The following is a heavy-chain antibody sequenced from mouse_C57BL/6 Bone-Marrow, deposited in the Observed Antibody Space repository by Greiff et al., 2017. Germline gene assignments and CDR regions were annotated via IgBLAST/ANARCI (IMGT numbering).Heavy chain of an antibody. V-gene: IGHV1-80*01. Sequence: VQLQQSGAELVKPGASVKISCKASGYAFSSYWMNWVKQRPGKGLEWIGQIYPGDGDTNYNGKFKGKATLSADKSSSTAYMQLSSLTSEDSAVYFCARRSNYGGVFGYWGQGTTLTVSS. D-gene: IGHD2-5*01. CDR3: ARRSNYGGVFGY. J-gene: IGHJ2*01. CDR1: GYAFSSYW. CDR2: IYPGDGDT.